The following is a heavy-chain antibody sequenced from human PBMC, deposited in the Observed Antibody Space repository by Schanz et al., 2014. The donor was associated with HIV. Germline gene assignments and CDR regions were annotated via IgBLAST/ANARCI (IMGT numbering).Heavy chain of an antibody. J-gene: IGHJ4*02. Sequence: QVRLVESGGGSVKPGGSLRLSCAASGFTFSDYYMMWIRQAPGQGLECLSYISGRGAVTYYIDSVRGRFNISRDNAKNSLYLHMNGLRAEDTAVYYCAKDRAPFGYSSPDPFDFWGQGTLVTVSS. CDR1: GFTFSDYY. CDR3: AKDRAPFGYSSPDPFDF. V-gene: IGHV3-11*01. CDR2: ISGRGAVT. D-gene: IGHD5-12*01.